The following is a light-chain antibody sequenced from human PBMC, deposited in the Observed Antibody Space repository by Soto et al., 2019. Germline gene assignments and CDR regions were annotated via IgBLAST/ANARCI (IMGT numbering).Light chain of an antibody. V-gene: IGKV1-5*03. Sequence: DIQLVQSPSTLSASVGDRVTITCRASRNISSWLAWYQQKAGKAPSLLIYRASILETGVPSRFTGSASGTEFTLTISSLQPDDFATYYCQQHSNYPITFGGGTRLEIK. CDR2: RAS. CDR3: QQHSNYPIT. J-gene: IGKJ5*01. CDR1: RNISSW.